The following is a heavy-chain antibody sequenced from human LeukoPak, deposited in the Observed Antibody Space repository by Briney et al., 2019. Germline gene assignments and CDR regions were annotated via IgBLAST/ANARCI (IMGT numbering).Heavy chain of an antibody. J-gene: IGHJ6*02. CDR3: ASRRITMVRGVETYGMDV. CDR2: IDQDGSEK. D-gene: IGHD3-10*01. Sequence: GGSLRLSCAASRFTFSTYWMSWVRRAPGKGLEWVANIDQDGSEKNYVDSVKGRFTISRDNAMNSLYLQMNNLRAEDAAVYYCASRRITMVRGVETYGMDVWGQGTTVTVSS. CDR1: RFTFSTYW. V-gene: IGHV3-7*01.